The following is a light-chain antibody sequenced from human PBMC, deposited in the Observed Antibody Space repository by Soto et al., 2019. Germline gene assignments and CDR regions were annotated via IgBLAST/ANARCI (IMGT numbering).Light chain of an antibody. CDR3: QQYNSYSIT. CDR2: DAS. V-gene: IGKV1-5*01. Sequence: GDRVTITCRASQSISSWLAWYQQKPGKAPKLLIYDASSLESGVPSRFSGSGSGTEFTLTISSLQPDDFATYYCQQYNSYSITFGQGTRLEIK. J-gene: IGKJ5*01. CDR1: QSISSW.